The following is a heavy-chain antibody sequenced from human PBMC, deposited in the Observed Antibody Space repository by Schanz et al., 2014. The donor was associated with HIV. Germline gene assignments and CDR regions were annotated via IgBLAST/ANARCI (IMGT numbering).Heavy chain of an antibody. CDR1: GYTFTDYD. V-gene: IGHV1-8*01. J-gene: IGHJ4*02. CDR2: MNPKSGNT. D-gene: IGHD2-15*01. CDR3: ARDLGYCGGGSCS. Sequence: QVQLVQSGAEVKKPGASVKVSCKASGYTFTDYDISWVRQATGQGPEWMGWMNPKSGNTGYAQKFQGRVTMTRNTSISTAYMELSSLRSDDTGVYYCARDLGYCGGGSCSWGQGTLVTVSS.